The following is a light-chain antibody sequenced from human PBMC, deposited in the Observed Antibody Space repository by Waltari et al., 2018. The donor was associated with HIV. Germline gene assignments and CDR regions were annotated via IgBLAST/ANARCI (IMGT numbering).Light chain of an antibody. V-gene: IGLV2-8*01. CDR3: SSYAGPNHLL. Sequence: QSALTQPPSASGSPGQSVPFSCPGTSRDVGAYNFVSWYPQHPGQAPKLIIYGVNQRPSGVPDRFSGSKSGNTASLTVSGLQADDEADYYCSSYAGPNHLLFGGGTRLTVL. J-gene: IGLJ2*01. CDR2: GVN. CDR1: SRDVGAYNF.